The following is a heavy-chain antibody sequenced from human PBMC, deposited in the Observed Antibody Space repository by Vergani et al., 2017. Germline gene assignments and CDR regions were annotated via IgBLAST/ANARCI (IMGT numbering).Heavy chain of an antibody. Sequence: QVQLQESGPGLVKPSETLTLTCDVSDSSIMTNPYWGWFRQSPGKGLEWIGCIPHSGDTHYNSSLKSRVSISIVSSSKFSLSLTSVTAADTAIYYCARHRGSGGFFPSSYFYGMGVWGHGTTVTVSS. V-gene: IGHV4-38-2*01. CDR1: DSSIMTNPY. D-gene: IGHD3-10*01. CDR3: ARHRGSGGFFPSSYFYGMGV. CDR2: IPHSGDT. J-gene: IGHJ6*02.